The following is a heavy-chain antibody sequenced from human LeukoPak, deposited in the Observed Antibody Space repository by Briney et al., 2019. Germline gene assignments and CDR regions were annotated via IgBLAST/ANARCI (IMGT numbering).Heavy chain of an antibody. J-gene: IGHJ5*02. D-gene: IGHD2-21*02. CDR2: VHSRGGT. CDR3: TKLSDCGADCYDRPHWFDP. CDR1: GGSMTGYY. V-gene: IGHV4-59*12. Sequence: SETLSLTCTVSGGSMTGYYWAWIRQPPGKRLEWMGYVHSRGGTKTSPSLTSEVTVSIDMSKNQYPLNLRSVTAADSAAYYWTKLSDCGADCYDRPHWFDPWGQGSLVTVSS.